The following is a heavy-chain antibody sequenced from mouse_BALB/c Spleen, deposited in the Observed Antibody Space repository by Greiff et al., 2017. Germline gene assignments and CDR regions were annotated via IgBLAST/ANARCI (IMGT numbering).Heavy chain of an antibody. CDR2: ISTYYGDA. Sequence: VQGVESGAELVRPGVSVKISCKGSGYTFTDYAMHWVKQSHAKGLEWIGVISTYYGDASYNQKFKGKATMTVDKSSSTAYMELARLTSEDSAFYYCARSGYYRYDGASSFAYWGQGTLVTVSA. CDR1: GYTFTDYA. V-gene: IGHV1S137*01. J-gene: IGHJ3*01. CDR3: ARSGYYRYDGASSFAY. D-gene: IGHD2-14*01.